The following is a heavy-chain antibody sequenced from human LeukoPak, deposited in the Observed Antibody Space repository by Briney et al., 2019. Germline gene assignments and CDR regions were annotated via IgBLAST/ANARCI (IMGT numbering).Heavy chain of an antibody. Sequence: GRSLRLSCAASGYTFTDYYMSWIRQAPGKGLEWVSYISSSGSTIYYADSVKGRFTLSRGKPKYSLYLQVNSLIAEDPGVYYCARVSYSSSSGDWFDPWGQGTLVSVSS. V-gene: IGHV3-11*04. CDR2: ISSSGSTI. D-gene: IGHD6-6*01. CDR1: GYTFTDYY. CDR3: ARVSYSSSSGDWFDP. J-gene: IGHJ5*02.